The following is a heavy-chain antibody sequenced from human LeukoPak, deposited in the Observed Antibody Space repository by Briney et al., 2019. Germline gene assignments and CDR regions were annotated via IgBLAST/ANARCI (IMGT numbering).Heavy chain of an antibody. Sequence: PGRSLRLSCAASGFTFSSYAMHWVRQAPGKGLEWVAVISYDGSNKYYADSVKGRFTISRDNSKNTLYLQMNSLRAEDTAVYYCARDPYDYGDYGGANDYWGQGTLVTVSS. CDR3: ARDPYDYGDYGGANDY. V-gene: IGHV3-30*04. D-gene: IGHD4-17*01. CDR1: GFTFSSYA. CDR2: ISYDGSNK. J-gene: IGHJ4*02.